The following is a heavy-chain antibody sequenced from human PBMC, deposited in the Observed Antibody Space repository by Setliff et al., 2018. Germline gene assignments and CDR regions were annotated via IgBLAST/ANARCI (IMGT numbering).Heavy chain of an antibody. Sequence: GGSLRLSCAASGFTFSSYWMNWVRQAPGKGLEWVANIKQDGTGMYYLDSVKGRFTISRDNAKNTVYLEMNRLRAEDTAIYYCTRDWGGVGATNAFDIWGQGTMVTVSS. D-gene: IGHD1-26*01. CDR2: IKQDGTGM. CDR1: GFTFSSYW. V-gene: IGHV3-7*01. CDR3: TRDWGGVGATNAFDI. J-gene: IGHJ3*02.